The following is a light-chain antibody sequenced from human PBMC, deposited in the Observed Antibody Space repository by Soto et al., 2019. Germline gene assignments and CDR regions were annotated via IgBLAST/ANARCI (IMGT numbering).Light chain of an antibody. CDR2: KAS. CDR1: QTISSW. Sequence: DIQMTQSPSTLFGSVVDIVTITCRASQTISSWLAWYQQKPGKAPKLLIYKASTLKSGVPSRFSGSGSGTEFTLTISSLQPDDFATYYCQHYNSYSEAFGQGTKVDIK. J-gene: IGKJ1*01. CDR3: QHYNSYSEA. V-gene: IGKV1-5*03.